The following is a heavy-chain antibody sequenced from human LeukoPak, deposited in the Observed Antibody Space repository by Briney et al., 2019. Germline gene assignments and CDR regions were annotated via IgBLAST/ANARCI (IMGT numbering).Heavy chain of an antibody. J-gene: IGHJ4*02. V-gene: IGHV4-59*01. Sequence: SETLSLTCTASGGSISSYYWSWIRQPPGKGLEWIGYIYYSGSTNYNPSLKSRVTISVDTSKNQFSLKLSSVTAADTAVYYCARALGTATAIAHVDYWGQGTLVTVSS. CDR3: ARALGTATAIAHVDY. CDR1: GGSISSYY. CDR2: IYYSGST. D-gene: IGHD2-21*02.